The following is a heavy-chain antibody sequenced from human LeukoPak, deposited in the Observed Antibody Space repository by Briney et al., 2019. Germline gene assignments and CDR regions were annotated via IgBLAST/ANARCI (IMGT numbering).Heavy chain of an antibody. CDR2: IKSKTDGGTT. CDR3: TTHAYGSGSYSP. Sequence: GGSLRLSCAASGLTLSNAWMTWVRKAPGKGLEWVGRIKSKTDGGTTDYAAPVKGRFTISREDSKNTLYLQMNSLRTEDTALYYCTTHAYGSGSYSPWGQGTLVIVSS. J-gene: IGHJ5*02. D-gene: IGHD3-10*01. CDR1: GLTLSNAW. V-gene: IGHV3-15*01.